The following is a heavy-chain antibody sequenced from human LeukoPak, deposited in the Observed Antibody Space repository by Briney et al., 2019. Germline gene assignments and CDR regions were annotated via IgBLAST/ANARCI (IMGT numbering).Heavy chain of an antibody. CDR3: ARDCLSYYRDY. D-gene: IGHD3-10*01. CDR1: GFTFSSYW. CDR2: IKQDGSEK. Sequence: GGSLRLSCAASGFTFSSYWMSWVRQARGKGREWVANIKQDGSEKYYVDSVKGRFTISRDNAKNSLYLQMNSVRAEDTAGYYCARDCLSYYRDYWGQGTLVTVSS. J-gene: IGHJ4*02. V-gene: IGHV3-7*01.